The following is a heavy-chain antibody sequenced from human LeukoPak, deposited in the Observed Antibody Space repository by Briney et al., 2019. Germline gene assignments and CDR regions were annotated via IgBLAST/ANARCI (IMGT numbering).Heavy chain of an antibody. J-gene: IGHJ6*02. Sequence: SETLSLTCTVSGVSISSGGYYWSWIRQHPGKGLEWIGYIYYIGSTYYNPSLKSRVTISVYTSKNQFSLKLNSVTAADTAVYYGAREGRTYGMDVWGQGTTVTVSS. CDR3: AREGRTYGMDV. CDR2: IYYIGST. V-gene: IGHV4-61*08. CDR1: GVSISSGGYY.